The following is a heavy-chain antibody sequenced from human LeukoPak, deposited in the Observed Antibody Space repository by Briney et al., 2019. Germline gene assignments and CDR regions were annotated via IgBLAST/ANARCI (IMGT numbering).Heavy chain of an antibody. D-gene: IGHD2-2*01. CDR2: IKSKTDGGTT. V-gene: IGHV3-15*01. CDR1: GFTFSNAW. Sequence: GGSLRLSCAASGFTFSNAWMSWVRQAPGKGLEWVGRIKSKTDGGTTDYAAPVKGRFTISRDDSKNTLYLQMNSLKTEDTAVCYCTTPYPVVPAEDYWGQGTLVTVSS. CDR3: TTPYPVVPAEDY. J-gene: IGHJ4*02.